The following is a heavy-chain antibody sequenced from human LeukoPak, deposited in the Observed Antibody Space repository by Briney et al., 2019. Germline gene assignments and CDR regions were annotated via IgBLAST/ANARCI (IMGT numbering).Heavy chain of an antibody. CDR2: ISWNSGSI. CDR1: GFTFDDYA. V-gene: IGHV3-9*01. D-gene: IGHD6-19*01. Sequence: GGSLRLSCAASGFTFDDYAMHWVRQAPGKGLEWVSGISWNSGSIGYADSVKGRFTISRDNAKNSLYPQMNSLRAEDTALYYCAKDRSAVAGNFDYWGQGTLVTVSS. J-gene: IGHJ4*02. CDR3: AKDRSAVAGNFDY.